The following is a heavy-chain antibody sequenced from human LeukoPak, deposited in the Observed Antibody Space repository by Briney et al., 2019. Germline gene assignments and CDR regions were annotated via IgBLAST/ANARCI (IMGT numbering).Heavy chain of an antibody. J-gene: IGHJ5*02. V-gene: IGHV1-46*01. D-gene: IGHD1-26*01. CDR3: ARDSGSYYYWFDP. CDR2: INPSGGST. CDR1: GYTFTSYY. Sequence: ASVKVSCKASGYTFTSYYMHWVRQAPGQGLEWMGIINPSGGSTSYAQKFQGRVTITRDTSTSTVYMELSSLRSEDTAVYYCARDSGSYYYWFDPWGQGTLVTVSS.